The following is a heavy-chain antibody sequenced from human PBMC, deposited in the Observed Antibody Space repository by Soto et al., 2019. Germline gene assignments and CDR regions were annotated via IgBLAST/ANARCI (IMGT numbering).Heavy chain of an antibody. CDR3: AKDSIVGATSTPLYGMDV. Sequence: GGSLRLSCAASGFTFDDYAMHWVRQAPGKGLEWVSGISWNSGSIGYADSVKGRFTISRDNAKNSLYLQMSSLRAEDTALYYCAKDSIVGATSTPLYGMDVWGQGTTVTVSS. J-gene: IGHJ6*02. CDR1: GFTFDDYA. D-gene: IGHD1-26*01. CDR2: ISWNSGSI. V-gene: IGHV3-9*01.